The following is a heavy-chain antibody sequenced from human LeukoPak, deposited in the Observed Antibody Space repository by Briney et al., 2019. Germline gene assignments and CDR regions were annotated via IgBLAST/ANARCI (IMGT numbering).Heavy chain of an antibody. J-gene: IGHJ5*02. CDR1: GYTFTSNY. Sequence: ASVKVSCKASGYTFTSNYIHWVRQAPGQGLEWMGWISAYNGNTNYAQKLQGRVTMTTDTSTSTAYMELRSLRSDDTAVYYCARVWQWLENNWFDPWGQGTLVTVSS. D-gene: IGHD6-19*01. CDR2: ISAYNGNT. V-gene: IGHV1-18*04. CDR3: ARVWQWLENNWFDP.